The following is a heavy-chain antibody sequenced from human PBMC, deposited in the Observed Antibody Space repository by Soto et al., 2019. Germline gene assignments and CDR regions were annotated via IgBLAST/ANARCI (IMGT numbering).Heavy chain of an antibody. J-gene: IGHJ4*02. CDR1: GGSFSGYY. CDR2: INHSGST. D-gene: IGHD6-19*01. CDR3: NLGIAVAGYYFDY. V-gene: IGHV4-34*01. Sequence: SETLSLTCSGYGGSFSGYYWGWIRQPPGKGLEWIGEINHSGSTNYNPSLKSRVTISVDTSKNQFSLKLSSVTAADTAVYYCNLGIAVAGYYFDYWGQGTLVTVSS.